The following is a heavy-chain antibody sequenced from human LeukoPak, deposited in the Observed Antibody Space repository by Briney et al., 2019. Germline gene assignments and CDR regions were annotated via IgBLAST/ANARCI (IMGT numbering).Heavy chain of an antibody. Sequence: SETLSLTCTVSGGSISSGSYYWSWIRQPPGKGLEWIGEINHSGSTSYNPSLKSRVTISVDTSKSHFSLQLSSVTAADTAVYYCARPRRYYYGSGMDIWGKGTTVTVSS. V-gene: IGHV4-39*02. D-gene: IGHD3-10*01. CDR1: GGSISSGSYY. CDR3: ARPRRYYYGSGMDI. J-gene: IGHJ6*04. CDR2: INHSGST.